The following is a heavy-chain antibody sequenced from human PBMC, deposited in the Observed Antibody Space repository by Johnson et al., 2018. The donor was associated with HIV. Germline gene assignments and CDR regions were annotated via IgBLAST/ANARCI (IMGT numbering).Heavy chain of an antibody. V-gene: IGHV3-30*04. D-gene: IGHD6-19*01. CDR3: ARDILEYSSGLEI. CDR2: ISYDGSNK. Sequence: HVQLVESGGGLVQPGGSLRLSCAASGFTFSSYAMHWVRQAPGKGLEWVAVISYDGSNKYYADSVKGRFTISRDNSKNTLYLQMNSLRAEDTAVYYCARDILEYSSGLEIWGQGTMVTVSS. J-gene: IGHJ3*02. CDR1: GFTFSSYA.